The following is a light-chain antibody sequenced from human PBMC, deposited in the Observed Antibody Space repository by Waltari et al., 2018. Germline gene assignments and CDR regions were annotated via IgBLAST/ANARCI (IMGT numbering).Light chain of an antibody. CDR3: QQYNNWPVYT. CDR1: QSVSRN. CDR2: GAS. J-gene: IGKJ2*01. V-gene: IGKV3-15*01. Sequence: EIVMTQSPATLSVSPGERATPSSRASQSVSRNLAWYQQKPGQAPRLLIYGASTRATGIPARFSGSGSGTEFTLTISSLQSEDFAVYYCQQYNNWPVYTFGQGTKLEIK.